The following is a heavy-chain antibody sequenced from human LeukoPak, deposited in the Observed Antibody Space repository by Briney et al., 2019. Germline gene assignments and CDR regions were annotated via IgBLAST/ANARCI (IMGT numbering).Heavy chain of an antibody. J-gene: IGHJ3*02. CDR2: INDSGST. CDR1: GGSFSGYY. CDR3: ARGANPRSPTHTYYYGSGSYRHTSRSAFDI. Sequence: PSETLSLTCAVYGGSFSGYYWSWIRQPPGKGLEWIGEINDSGSTNYNPSLKSRVTISVDTSKNQFSLKLSSVTAADTVVYYCARGANPRSPTHTYYYGSGSYRHTSRSAFDIWGQGTMVTVSS. D-gene: IGHD3-10*01. V-gene: IGHV4-34*01.